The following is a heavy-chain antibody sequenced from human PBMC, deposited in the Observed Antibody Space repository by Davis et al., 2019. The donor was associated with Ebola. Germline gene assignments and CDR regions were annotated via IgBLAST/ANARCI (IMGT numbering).Heavy chain of an antibody. CDR1: GYSISSDHY. V-gene: IGHV4-38-2*01. D-gene: IGHD3-16*02. CDR2: IYHTGST. Sequence: LRLSCAVSGYSISSDHYWGWIRLPPGKGLEWIASIYHTGSTYYNPSLKSRVTISVDSSKNQFSLKLSSVTAADTAVYYCARVITFAGLIVTYLDYWGQGTLVTVSS. J-gene: IGHJ4*02. CDR3: ARVITFAGLIVTYLDY.